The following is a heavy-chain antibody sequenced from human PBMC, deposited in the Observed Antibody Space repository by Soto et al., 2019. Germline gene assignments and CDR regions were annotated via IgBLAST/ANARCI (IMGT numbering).Heavy chain of an antibody. CDR1: GGTFSSYA. CDR3: ARSRWLTKKGNNWFDP. J-gene: IGHJ5*02. CDR2: IIPIFGTA. V-gene: IGHV1-69*13. D-gene: IGHD6-19*01. Sequence: GASVKVSCKASGGTFSSYAISWVRQAPGQGLEWMGGIIPIFGTANYAQKFQGRVTITADESTSTAYMELSSLRSEDTAVYYCARSRWLTKKGNNWFDPWGQGILVTVSS.